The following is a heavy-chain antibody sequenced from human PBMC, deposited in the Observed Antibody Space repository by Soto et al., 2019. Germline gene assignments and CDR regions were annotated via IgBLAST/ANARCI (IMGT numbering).Heavy chain of an antibody. CDR3: AREGSGREDFDY. CDR2: IIPIFGTA. J-gene: IGHJ4*02. CDR1: GGTFSSYA. V-gene: IGHV1-69*12. Sequence: QVQLVQSGAEVKKPGSSVKVSCKASGGTFSSYAISWVRQAPGQGLEWMGGIIPIFGTANYAQKFQGRVTITAYESTSTAYMELSSLRSEDAAVEYCAREGSGREDFDYWGQGTLVTVSS. D-gene: IGHD3-3*01.